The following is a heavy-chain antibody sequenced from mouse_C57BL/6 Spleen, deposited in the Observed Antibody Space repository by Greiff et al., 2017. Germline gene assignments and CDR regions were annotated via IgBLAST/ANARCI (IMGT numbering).Heavy chain of an antibody. J-gene: IGHJ4*01. V-gene: IGHV2-6*03. D-gene: IGHD1-1*01. CDR3: AIYYGSSYVYAMDY. Sequence: VKLVESGPGLVAPSQSLSITCTVSGFSLTSYGVHWVRQPPGKGLEWLVVIWSDGSTTYNSALKSRLSISKDNSKSQVFLKMNSLQTDDTAMYYCAIYYGSSYVYAMDYWGQGTSVTVSS. CDR1: GFSLTSYG. CDR2: IWSDGST.